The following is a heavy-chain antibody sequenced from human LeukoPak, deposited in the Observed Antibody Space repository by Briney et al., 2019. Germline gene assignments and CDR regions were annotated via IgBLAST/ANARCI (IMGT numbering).Heavy chain of an antibody. CDR2: INPNSGGT. D-gene: IGHD1-14*01. Sequence: ASVKVSCKASGYTFTDYPMNWVRQAPGQGLEWMGWINPNSGGTNYAQKFQGRVTMTRDTSISTAYMELSRLRSDDTAVYYCARDVDRRYYYMDVWGKGTTATVSS. J-gene: IGHJ6*03. V-gene: IGHV1-2*02. CDR3: ARDVDRRYYYMDV. CDR1: GYTFTDYP.